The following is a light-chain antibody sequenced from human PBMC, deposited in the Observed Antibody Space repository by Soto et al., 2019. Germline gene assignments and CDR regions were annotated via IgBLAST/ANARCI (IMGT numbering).Light chain of an antibody. Sequence: EIVLTQSPGALSFSPGERATLSCRASQSVSSNFLAWYQQKPGHAPRLLIYHASSRATGVPDRFGGSGSGTDFTLTISGLEAEDFAVYSCHQYDSSPLTFGGGTKVEIK. V-gene: IGKV3-20*01. CDR1: QSVSSNF. J-gene: IGKJ4*01. CDR2: HAS. CDR3: HQYDSSPLT.